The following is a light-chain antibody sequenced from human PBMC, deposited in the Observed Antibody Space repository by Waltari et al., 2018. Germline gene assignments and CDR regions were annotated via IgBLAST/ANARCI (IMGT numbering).Light chain of an antibody. J-gene: IGLJ1*01. CDR2: DVS. Sequence: QSSLTQPASVSGSPEQSIPLSCPGTSSYICCYHHVSWYQHHPGKAPKLLIYDVSKRPSGVSNRFSGSKSGNTASLRISGLQADDEAEYYCSSYSTNSAHVFGTGTKVTFL. V-gene: IGLV2-14*03. CDR1: SSYICCYHH. CDR3: SSYSTNSAHV.